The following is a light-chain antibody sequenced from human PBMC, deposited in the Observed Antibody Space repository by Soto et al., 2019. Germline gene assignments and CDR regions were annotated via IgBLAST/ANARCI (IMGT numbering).Light chain of an antibody. V-gene: IGLV2-14*01. J-gene: IGLJ1*01. CDR3: TSFTNIITYV. Sequence: QSVLTQPASVSGSPGQSITISCTGTSIDVGAYNYVAWYQQHPGKAPQLIIYDVNNRPSGVSHRFSGSKSGDTASLTISGLQAEDEAEYYCTSFTNIITYVFGTGTKLTVL. CDR1: SIDVGAYNY. CDR2: DVN.